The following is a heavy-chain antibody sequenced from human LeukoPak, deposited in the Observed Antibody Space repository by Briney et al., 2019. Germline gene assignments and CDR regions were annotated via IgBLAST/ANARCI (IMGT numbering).Heavy chain of an antibody. CDR3: ARVVQSTLTYYYYGMDV. D-gene: IGHD3-16*01. CDR2: IYYSGST. J-gene: IGHJ6*02. V-gene: IGHV4-59*01. Sequence: KPSETLSLTCTVSGGSISSYYWSWIRQPPGKGLEWIGYIYYSGSTNYNPSLKSRVTISVDTSKNQFSLKLSSVTAADTAVCYCARVVQSTLTYYYYGMDVWGQGTTVTVSS. CDR1: GGSISSYY.